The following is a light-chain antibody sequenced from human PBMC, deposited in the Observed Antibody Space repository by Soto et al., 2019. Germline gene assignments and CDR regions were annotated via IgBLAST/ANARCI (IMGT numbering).Light chain of an antibody. Sequence: DIVMIQSPLSLPVTPGEPASISCRSSQSLLHSNGYNYLDWYLQKAGQSPQLLIYLGSNRASGVPDRFSGSGSGTDFTLRISRVEAEDVGVYYCMQALQTPYTFGQGAKLEIK. CDR2: LGS. CDR1: QSLLHSNGYNY. CDR3: MQALQTPYT. V-gene: IGKV2-28*01. J-gene: IGKJ2*01.